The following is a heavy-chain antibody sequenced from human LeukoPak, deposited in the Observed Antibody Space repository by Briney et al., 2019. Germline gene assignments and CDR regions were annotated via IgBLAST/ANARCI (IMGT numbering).Heavy chain of an antibody. D-gene: IGHD2-21*02. Sequence: SETLSLTCTVSGGSISSYYWSWIRQPPGKGLEWIGYIYYSGSTNYNPSLKSRVTISVDTSKNQFSLKLSSVTAADTAVYYCARDLYCGGDCYHSGGEVDYWGQGTLVTVSS. J-gene: IGHJ4*02. CDR3: ARDLYCGGDCYHSGGEVDY. CDR2: IYYSGST. V-gene: IGHV4-59*12. CDR1: GGSISSYY.